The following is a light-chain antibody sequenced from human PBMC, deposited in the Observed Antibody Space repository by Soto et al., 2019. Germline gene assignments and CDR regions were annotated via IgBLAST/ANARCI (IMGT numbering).Light chain of an antibody. CDR1: QSIASSY. CDR2: GAS. V-gene: IGKV3-20*01. CDR3: QHYGTSPLT. Sequence: EIVLTQSPGTLSLSPGERATLSCRASQSIASSYFGWYQQKPGQAPRLLIYGASSRATGIPDRFSGSGSGTDFTLTITRLDPEDFAVYYCQHYGTSPLTFGPGTKVEIK. J-gene: IGKJ3*01.